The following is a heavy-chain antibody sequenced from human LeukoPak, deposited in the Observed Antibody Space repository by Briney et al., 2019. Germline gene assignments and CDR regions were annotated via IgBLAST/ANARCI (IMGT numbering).Heavy chain of an antibody. V-gene: IGHV3-23*01. Sequence: GGSLRLSCAASGFTFSSYAMSWVRQAPGKGLEWVSAISGSGGSAYYADSVKGRFTISRDNSKNTLYLQMNSLRAEDTAVYYCAKVRGDPYGYFDYWGQGTLVTVSS. J-gene: IGHJ4*02. CDR1: GFTFSSYA. CDR3: AKVRGDPYGYFDY. CDR2: ISGSGGSA. D-gene: IGHD4-17*01.